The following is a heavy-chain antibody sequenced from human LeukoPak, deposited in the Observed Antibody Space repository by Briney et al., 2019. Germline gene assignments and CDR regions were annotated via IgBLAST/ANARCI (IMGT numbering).Heavy chain of an antibody. V-gene: IGHV3-7*03. CDR3: ARVTVGFDY. D-gene: IGHD4-23*01. CDR2: KTQDGGEK. CDR1: DFTFSSYC. Sequence: AGASMRPSSAASDFTFSSYCMSWVRKAAGKVQERVANKTQDGGEKYYVDSEKDRITIASDNAKNALYLQMNGLRAEDTAVYYCARVTVGFDYWGQGTLVTVSS. J-gene: IGHJ4*02.